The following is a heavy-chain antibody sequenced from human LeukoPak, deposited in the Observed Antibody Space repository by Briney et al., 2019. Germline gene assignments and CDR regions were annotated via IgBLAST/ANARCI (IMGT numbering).Heavy chain of an antibody. V-gene: IGHV3-33*08. CDR1: GFTFSSYG. Sequence: PGGSLRLSCAASGFTFSSYGMHWVRQAPGKGLEGVAVIWYGGSNKYYADSVKGRFTISRDNSKNTLYLQMNSLRAEDTAVYYCARDGPAISIAARVYFDYWGQGTLVTVSS. D-gene: IGHD6-6*01. J-gene: IGHJ4*02. CDR2: IWYGGSNK. CDR3: ARDGPAISIAARVYFDY.